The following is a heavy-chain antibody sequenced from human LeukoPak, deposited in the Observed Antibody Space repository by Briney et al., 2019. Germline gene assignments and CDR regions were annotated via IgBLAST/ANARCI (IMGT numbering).Heavy chain of an antibody. CDR2: ISYDGTNK. D-gene: IGHD3-22*01. V-gene: IGHV3-30*18. Sequence: GGSLRLSCAASGFTFSNYDMHWVRQAPGKGLEWVAFISYDGTNKYYADSVKGRFTFSRDNSKYTLCLQMNSLRAEDTAVYYCAKGSSSGTVDYWGQGTLVAVSS. CDR1: GFTFSNYD. CDR3: AKGSSSGTVDY. J-gene: IGHJ4*02.